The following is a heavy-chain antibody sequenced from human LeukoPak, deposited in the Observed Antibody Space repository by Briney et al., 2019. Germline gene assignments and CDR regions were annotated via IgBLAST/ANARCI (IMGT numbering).Heavy chain of an antibody. CDR2: IDPNSGDT. D-gene: IGHD3-22*01. CDR1: GYTFTGYY. J-gene: IGHJ4*02. Sequence: ASVKVSCKASGYTFTGYYMHWVRQAPGQGLEWMGWIDPNSGDTSYAQKFQGRVTMTRDTPISTAYMELSRLRSDDTAVYYCARESSGYYNYWGQGTLVTVSS. CDR3: ARESSGYYNY. V-gene: IGHV1-2*02.